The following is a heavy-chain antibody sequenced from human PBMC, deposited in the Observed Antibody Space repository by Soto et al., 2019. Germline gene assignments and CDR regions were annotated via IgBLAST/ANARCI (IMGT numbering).Heavy chain of an antibody. CDR2: ISAYNGNT. V-gene: IGHV1-18*04. D-gene: IGHD3-3*01. J-gene: IGHJ6*02. CDR3: AGEDYDVGRTHLGMDV. CDR1: GYTFTSYG. Sequence: VKVSCKASGYTFTSYGISLVGQAPGQGLEWMGWISAYNGNTNYAQKIQGRVTMTTDTSTSTAYMELRSLRSDDTAVYYCAGEDYDVGRTHLGMDVLGQRTTVTVCS.